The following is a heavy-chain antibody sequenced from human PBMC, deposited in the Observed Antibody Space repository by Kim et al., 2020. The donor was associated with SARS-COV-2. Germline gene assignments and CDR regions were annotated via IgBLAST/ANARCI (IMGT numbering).Heavy chain of an antibody. V-gene: IGHV4-39*01. D-gene: IGHD3-22*01. Sequence: SETPSLTCTVSGGSISSSSYYWGWIRQPPGKGLEWIGSIYYSGSTYYNPSLKSRVTISVDTSKNQFSLKLSSVTAADTAVYYCARRVVIHWYFDLWGRGTLVTVSS. CDR3: ARRVVIHWYFDL. CDR1: GGSISSSSYY. CDR2: IYYSGST. J-gene: IGHJ2*01.